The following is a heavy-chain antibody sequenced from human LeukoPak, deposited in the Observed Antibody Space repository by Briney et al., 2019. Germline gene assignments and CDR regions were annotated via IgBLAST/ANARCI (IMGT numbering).Heavy chain of an antibody. J-gene: IGHJ6*03. CDR1: GGPISSYY. CDR3: ARESSSGWYPMDV. V-gene: IGHV4-4*07. D-gene: IGHD6-19*01. Sequence: PSETLSLTCTVSGGPISSYYGSWIRQPAGKGLEWIGRIYTSGSTNYNPSLKSRVTMSVDTHKNQFSLKLSSVTAADTAVDYCARESSSGWYPMDVWVKGTTVTVSS. CDR2: IYTSGST.